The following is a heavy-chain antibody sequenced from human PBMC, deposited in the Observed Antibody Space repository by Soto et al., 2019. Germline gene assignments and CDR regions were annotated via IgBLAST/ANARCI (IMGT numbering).Heavy chain of an antibody. CDR3: ARGPPYHDHSSGWYYFDY. Sequence: GGSLRLSCAASGFTFSSYAMHWVRQAPGKGLEWVAVISYDGSNKYYADSVKGRFTISRDNSKNTLYLQMNSLRAEDTAVYYCARGPPYHDHSSGWYYFDYWGQGTLVTVSS. CDR1: GFTFSSYA. J-gene: IGHJ4*02. V-gene: IGHV3-30-3*01. D-gene: IGHD6-19*01. CDR2: ISYDGSNK.